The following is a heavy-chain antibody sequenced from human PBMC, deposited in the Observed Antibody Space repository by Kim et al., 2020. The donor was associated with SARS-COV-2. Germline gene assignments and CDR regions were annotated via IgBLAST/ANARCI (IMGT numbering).Heavy chain of an antibody. CDR1: GGSISSYY. Sequence: SETLSLTCTVSGGSISSYYWSWIRQPPGKGLEWIGYIYYSGSTNYNPSLKSRVTISVDTSKNQFSLKLSSVTAADTAVYYCARATFGELPYFDYWGQGTL. J-gene: IGHJ4*02. CDR2: IYYSGST. CDR3: ARATFGELPYFDY. V-gene: IGHV4-59*01. D-gene: IGHD3-10*01.